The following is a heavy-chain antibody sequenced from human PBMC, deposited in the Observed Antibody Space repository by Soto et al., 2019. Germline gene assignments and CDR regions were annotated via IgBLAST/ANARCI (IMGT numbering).Heavy chain of an antibody. J-gene: IGHJ3*02. D-gene: IGHD5-12*01. CDR2: IKSKTDGGTT. CDR1: GFTFSKAW. Sequence: PGGGLRLSCAASGFTFSKAWMSWVRPAPGKGLEWVGRIKSKTDGGTTDYAAPVKGRFTISRDDSKNTPYLQMNSLKTEDTAVYYCTTVIRIVATTDAFDIWGQGTMVTVSS. V-gene: IGHV3-15*01. CDR3: TTVIRIVATTDAFDI.